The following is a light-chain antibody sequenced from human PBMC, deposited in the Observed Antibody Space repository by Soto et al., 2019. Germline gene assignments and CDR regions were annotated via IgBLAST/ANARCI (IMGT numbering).Light chain of an antibody. J-gene: IGKJ4*01. V-gene: IGKV3-20*01. CDR1: QSIDSSY. Sequence: EIVLTQSPGTLSLAPGERVTLSCRASQSIDSSYLAWYQQKPGQAPRLLVFAASNRATGIPDRFSGSGTGTYFTLTITTLEPEDFAVYYCQQYGSSPLAFGGGTRVEIK. CDR3: QQYGSSPLA. CDR2: AAS.